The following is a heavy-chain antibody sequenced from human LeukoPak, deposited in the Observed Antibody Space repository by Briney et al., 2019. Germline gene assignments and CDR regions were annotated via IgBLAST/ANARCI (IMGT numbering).Heavy chain of an antibody. CDR3: ATQGSSGWYQGFDY. CDR1: GGSISNTGYY. V-gene: IGHV4-39*01. Sequence: PSETLSLTCAVSGGSISNTGYYWGWIRQTPGKGLEWIGSIYYSRSPYYSPSLKSRVTISVDTSKNQFSLKFTSVTAADTAVYYCATQGSSGWYQGFDYWGQGTLVTVSS. CDR2: IYYSRSP. D-gene: IGHD6-19*01. J-gene: IGHJ4*02.